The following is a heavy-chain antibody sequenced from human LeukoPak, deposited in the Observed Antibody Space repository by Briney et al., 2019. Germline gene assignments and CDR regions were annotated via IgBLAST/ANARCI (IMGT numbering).Heavy chain of an antibody. CDR2: IYYSGST. CDR3: AREVPWVWNFDL. Sequence: PSETLSLTCTVSGGSISSGDYYWSWIRQPPGTGLEWIGYIYYSGSTYYNPSLKSRVTISVDTSKNQFSLKLNSVTAADTAVYYCAREVPWVWNFDLWSRGTLVTVSS. J-gene: IGHJ2*01. V-gene: IGHV4-30-4*01. D-gene: IGHD1-26*01. CDR1: GGSISSGDYY.